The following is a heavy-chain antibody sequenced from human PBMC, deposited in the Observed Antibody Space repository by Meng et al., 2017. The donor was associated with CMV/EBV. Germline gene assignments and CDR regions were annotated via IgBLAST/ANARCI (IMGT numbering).Heavy chain of an antibody. D-gene: IGHD3-3*01. Sequence: SCAASGFTVSSNYMSWVRQAPGKGLEWVSVIYSGGSTYYADSVKGRFTISRDNSKNTLYLQMNSLRAEDTAVYYCARVATVRFLEVSGMDVWGQGTTVTVSS. CDR3: ARVATVRFLEVSGMDV. J-gene: IGHJ6*02. CDR2: IYSGGST. CDR1: GFTVSSNY. V-gene: IGHV3-53*01.